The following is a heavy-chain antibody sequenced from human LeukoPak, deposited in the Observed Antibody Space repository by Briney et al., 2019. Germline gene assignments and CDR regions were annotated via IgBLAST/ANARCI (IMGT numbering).Heavy chain of an antibody. CDR1: GFTFSSYG. Sequence: GGSLRLSCAASGFTFSSYGMHWVRQAPGKGLEWVAVIWYDGSNKYYADSVKGRFTISRDNSKNTLYLQMNSLRAEDTAVYCCARVVSSLWFGDVWGQGTTVTVSS. V-gene: IGHV3-33*01. CDR2: IWYDGSNK. J-gene: IGHJ6*02. CDR3: ARVVSSLWFGDV. D-gene: IGHD3-10*01.